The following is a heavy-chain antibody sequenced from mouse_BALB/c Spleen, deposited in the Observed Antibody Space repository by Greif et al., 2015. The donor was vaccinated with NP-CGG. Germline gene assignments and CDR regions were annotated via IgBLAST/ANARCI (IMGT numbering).Heavy chain of an antibody. CDR2: IDPANGNT. D-gene: IGHD2-14*01. CDR3: ARYYRYPYYAMDY. CDR1: GFNIKDTY. Sequence: EVQLQQSGAELVKPGASVKLSCTASGFNIKDTYMHWVKQRPEQGLEWIGRIDPANGNTKYDPKFQGKATITADTSSNTAYLQLSSLTSEDTAVCYCARYYRYPYYAMDYWGQGTSVTVSS. J-gene: IGHJ4*01. V-gene: IGHV14-3*02.